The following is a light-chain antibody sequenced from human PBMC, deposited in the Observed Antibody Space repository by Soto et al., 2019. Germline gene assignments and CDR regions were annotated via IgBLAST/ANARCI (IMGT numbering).Light chain of an antibody. CDR2: LAS. J-gene: IGKJ4*01. V-gene: IGKV3-11*01. Sequence: EIVLTQSPATLSLSPGERATLSCMASQSVGSTLAWYQQKPGQAARLLFYLASNRATGIPARFSGSGSGTDFTLTISSLEPEDFAVYYCQHRGDWPPLTFGGGTKVDIK. CDR1: QSVGST. CDR3: QHRGDWPPLT.